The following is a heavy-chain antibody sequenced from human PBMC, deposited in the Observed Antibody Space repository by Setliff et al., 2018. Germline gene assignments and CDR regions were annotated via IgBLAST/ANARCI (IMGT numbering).Heavy chain of an antibody. D-gene: IGHD2-8*02. CDR3: ARMSTSGPHYDY. Sequence: ASVKVSCKASGYSFSSNAFHWVRQAPGQTLEWMGWIHAGSSNTLYSQKFQDRITISRDTSATTVRMELSSLRSDDTAVYYCARMSTSGPHYDYWGQGTLGTVS. CDR1: GYSFSSNA. J-gene: IGHJ4*02. CDR2: IHAGSSNT. V-gene: IGHV1-3*01.